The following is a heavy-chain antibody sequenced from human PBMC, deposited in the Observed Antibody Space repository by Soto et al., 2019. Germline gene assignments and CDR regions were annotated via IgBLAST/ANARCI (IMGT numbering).Heavy chain of an antibody. D-gene: IGHD3-16*01. CDR1: GFTFSSYA. CDR2: IGTAGDT. J-gene: IGHJ6*03. V-gene: IGHV3-13*01. Sequence: GGSLRLSCAASGFTFSSYAMHWVRQATGKGLEWVSAIGTAGDTYYPGSVKGRFTISRENAKNSLYLQMNSLRAGDTAVYYCARELPQRGGLHMDVWGKGTTVTVSS. CDR3: ARELPQRGGLHMDV.